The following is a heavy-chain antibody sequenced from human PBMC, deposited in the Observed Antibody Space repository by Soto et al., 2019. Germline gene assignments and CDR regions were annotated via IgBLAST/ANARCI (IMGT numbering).Heavy chain of an antibody. CDR2: ISGFNGQT. D-gene: IGHD3-10*01. V-gene: IGHV1-18*01. CDR3: ARVDPRGVAVVRDY. Sequence: VKVSCKASGNTLASHGFSWVRQAPGQGLEWMGWISGFNGQTNYALKFQGRVTLTTDTSTSTAYMELRSLRSDDTAVYFCARVDPRGVAVVRDYWGQGTLVTVSS. CDR1: GNTLASHG. J-gene: IGHJ4*02.